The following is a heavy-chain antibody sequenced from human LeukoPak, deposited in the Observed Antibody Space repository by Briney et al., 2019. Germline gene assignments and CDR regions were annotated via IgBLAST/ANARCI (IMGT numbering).Heavy chain of an antibody. Sequence: PGRSVRLSCAGSGFTFGGYGMHWFRQTPGKGLEWAAVIAYDGSRAFYADSVKGRFTISRDNSKNTMSVQMDDLRAEDTAVYYCTRYNNDHFDYWGQGTLVTVSS. CDR2: IAYDGSRA. V-gene: IGHV3-33*01. D-gene: IGHD1-14*01. J-gene: IGHJ4*02. CDR1: GFTFGGYG. CDR3: TRYNNDHFDY.